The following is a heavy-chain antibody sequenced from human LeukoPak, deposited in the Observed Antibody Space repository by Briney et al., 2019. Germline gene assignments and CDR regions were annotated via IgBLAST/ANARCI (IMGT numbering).Heavy chain of an antibody. CDR2: IYYSGST. J-gene: IGHJ4*02. CDR3: ARSTRYYDKDY. CDR1: GGSISSSSYY. V-gene: IGHV4-39*01. Sequence: SETLSLTCTVSGGSISSSSYYWGWIRQPPGKGLEWIGCIYYSGSTYYNPSLKSRVTISVDTSKNQFSLKLSSVTAADTAVYYCARSTRYYDKDYWGQGTLVTVSS. D-gene: IGHD3-22*01.